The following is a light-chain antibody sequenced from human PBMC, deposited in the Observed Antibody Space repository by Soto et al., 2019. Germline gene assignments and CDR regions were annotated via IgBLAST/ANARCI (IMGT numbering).Light chain of an antibody. Sequence: EFLMTQSTATLSLSPGERASLCCRASQTIDNTLSWYQRKPGQAPRLLIYDASTRATGVPARFSGSGSGTDFTLTISSLQSEDFAVYYCQHYNYWPYTFGQGTKVDIK. V-gene: IGKV3-15*01. CDR3: QHYNYWPYT. CDR2: DAS. J-gene: IGKJ2*01. CDR1: QTIDNT.